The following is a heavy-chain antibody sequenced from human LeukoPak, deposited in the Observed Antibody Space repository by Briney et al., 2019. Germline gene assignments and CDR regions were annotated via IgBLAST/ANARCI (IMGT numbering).Heavy chain of an antibody. V-gene: IGHV3-66*02. CDR3: GRDPGHPDGVGV. CDR2: IYRDFGT. CDR1: GFTLSRDY. J-gene: IGHJ6*02. D-gene: IGHD3-10*01. Sequence: GGSLRPSCAASGFTLSRDYMSWVRQAPGRGPEGVSTIYRDFGTYYADSVKGRFTISRDDSKNSVYIKLNSVTPEETVVYCGGRDPGHPDGVGVWGHGTTVTISS.